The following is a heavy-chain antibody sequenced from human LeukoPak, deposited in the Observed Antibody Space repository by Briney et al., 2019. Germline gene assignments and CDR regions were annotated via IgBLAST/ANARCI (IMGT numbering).Heavy chain of an antibody. D-gene: IGHD2/OR15-2a*01. Sequence: PSETLSLTCAVYGVSFSGYYWSWIRQPPGKGLEWIGEINHSGSTNYNPSLKSRVTISVDTSKNQFSLKLSSVTAADTAVYYCARSLSYWGQGTLVTVSS. CDR2: INHSGST. V-gene: IGHV4-34*01. CDR1: GVSFSGYY. J-gene: IGHJ4*02. CDR3: ARSLSY.